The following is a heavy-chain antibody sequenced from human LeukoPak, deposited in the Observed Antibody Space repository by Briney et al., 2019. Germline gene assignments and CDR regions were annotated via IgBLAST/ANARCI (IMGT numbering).Heavy chain of an antibody. Sequence: PGRSLRLSCAASGFTFSNYGMHWVRQAPGKGLEWVAVIWYDGSDKYYADSVKGRFTISRDNSKNTLYLQMNSLRAEDTSVYYCARDPMTTNTFRFDFWGQGTLVTVSS. CDR1: GFTFSNYG. D-gene: IGHD4-17*01. V-gene: IGHV3-33*01. CDR2: IWYDGSDK. J-gene: IGHJ4*02. CDR3: ARDPMTTNTFRFDF.